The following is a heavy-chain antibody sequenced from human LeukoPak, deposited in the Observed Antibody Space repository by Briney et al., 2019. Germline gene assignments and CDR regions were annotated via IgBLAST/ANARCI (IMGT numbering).Heavy chain of an antibody. CDR1: GFTFSSHA. V-gene: IGHV3-23*01. J-gene: IGHJ4*02. D-gene: IGHD5-18*01. Sequence: GGSPRLSCAASGFTFSSHAMSWVRQAPGKGLEWVSAISGDGGSTYSADSVKGRFTISRDNSKNTLYLQLNSLRAEDTALYYCARRDRGYNYGFIDYWGRGTLVTVSS. CDR3: ARRDRGYNYGFIDY. CDR2: ISGDGGST.